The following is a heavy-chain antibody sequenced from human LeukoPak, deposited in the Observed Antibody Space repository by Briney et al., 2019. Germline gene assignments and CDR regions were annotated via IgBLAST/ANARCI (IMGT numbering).Heavy chain of an antibody. Sequence: GGSLRLSCAASGFTVSSNYMSWVRQAPGKGLEWVSVIYSGGSTYYADSVKGRFTISRDNSKNTLYLQMNSLRAEDTAVYYCARGPYGDYDDAFDIWGQGTMVTVSS. CDR2: IYSGGST. V-gene: IGHV3-66*01. J-gene: IGHJ3*02. CDR3: ARGPYGDYDDAFDI. CDR1: GFTVSSNY. D-gene: IGHD4-17*01.